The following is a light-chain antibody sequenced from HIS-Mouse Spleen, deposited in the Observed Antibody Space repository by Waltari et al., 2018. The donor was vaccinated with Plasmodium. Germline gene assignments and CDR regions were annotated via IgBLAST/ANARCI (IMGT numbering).Light chain of an antibody. Sequence: SYELPQPPSVSVSPGQTARITCPGAALPKKYAFWYQQKSGQAPVLVIYEDSKRPSGIPKRFSGSSSVTIATVTISGAQVEDEADYYCYSTDSSGSHRVFGGGTKLTVL. CDR3: YSTDSSGSHRV. V-gene: IGLV3-10*01. J-gene: IGLJ3*02. CDR2: EDS. CDR1: ALPKKY.